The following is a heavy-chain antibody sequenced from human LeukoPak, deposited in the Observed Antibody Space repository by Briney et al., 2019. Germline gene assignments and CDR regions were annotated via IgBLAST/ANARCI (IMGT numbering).Heavy chain of an antibody. CDR2: ISSSSSYI. J-gene: IGHJ4*02. CDR1: GFTFSSYS. Sequence: SGGSLRLSCAASGFTFSSYSMNWVRQAPGKGLEWVSSISSSSSYIYYADSVKGRFTISRDNAKNSLYLQMNSLRAEDTAVYYCARDRAGYYDSSGYYYDYWGQGTLVTVSS. D-gene: IGHD3-22*01. CDR3: ARDRAGYYDSSGYYYDY. V-gene: IGHV3-21*01.